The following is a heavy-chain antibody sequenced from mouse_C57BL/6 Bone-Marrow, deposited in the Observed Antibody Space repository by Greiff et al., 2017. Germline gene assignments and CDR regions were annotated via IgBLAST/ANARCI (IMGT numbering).Heavy chain of an antibody. V-gene: IGHV5-4*01. J-gene: IGHJ2*01. D-gene: IGHD1-1*02. CDR1: GFTFSSYA. CDR2: ISDGGSYT. Sequence: EVHLVESGGGLVKPGGSLKLSCAASGFTFSSYAMSWVRQTPEKRLEWVATISDGGSYTYYPDNVKGRFTIFRDNAKDNLYLQMSQLKSEDTDLYYCARDPMGWPNFDDWGQGTTLTVSS. CDR3: ARDPMGWPNFDD.